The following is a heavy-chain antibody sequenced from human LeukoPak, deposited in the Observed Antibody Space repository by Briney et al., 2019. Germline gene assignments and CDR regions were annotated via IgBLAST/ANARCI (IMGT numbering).Heavy chain of an antibody. V-gene: IGHV3-53*01. CDR1: GFTVSSNY. CDR3: ARASLYGDSYYFDY. Sequence: GGSLRLSCAASGFTVSSNYMSWVRQAPGKGLEWVSVIYSGGSTYYADSVKGRFTISRDNSKNTLYLQMNSLRAEDTAVYYCARASLYGDSYYFDYWGQGTLVTVSS. CDR2: IYSGGST. D-gene: IGHD4-17*01. J-gene: IGHJ4*02.